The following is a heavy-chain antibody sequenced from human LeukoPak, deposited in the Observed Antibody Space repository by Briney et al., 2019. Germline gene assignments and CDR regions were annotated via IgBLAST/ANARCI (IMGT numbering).Heavy chain of an antibody. V-gene: IGHV3-7*03. Sequence: GGSLRLSCEASGFTFSSHWMGWARQAPAKGLEWVANINPAGSDTYYVDSVKGRFTIPRDNAKKSTFLQMNSPRVEETALYYCMKWGSAADIQDWGQGTLVTVSS. J-gene: IGHJ4*02. CDR3: MKWGSAADIQD. D-gene: IGHD6-25*01. CDR1: GFTFSSHW. CDR2: INPAGSDT.